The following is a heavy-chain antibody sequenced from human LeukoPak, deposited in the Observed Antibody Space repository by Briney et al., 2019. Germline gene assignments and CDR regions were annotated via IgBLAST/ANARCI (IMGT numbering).Heavy chain of an antibody. CDR2: INWNGGST. CDR1: GFTFDDYG. J-gene: IGHJ6*03. Sequence: GASLRLSCAASGFTFDDYGMSWVRQAPGKGLEWVSGINWNGGSTGYADSVKGRFTISRDNAKNSLYLQMNSLRAEDTALYYCAREHREGAGANYYYYMDVWGKGTTVNVSS. CDR3: AREHREGAGANYYYYMDV. V-gene: IGHV3-20*04. D-gene: IGHD1-26*01.